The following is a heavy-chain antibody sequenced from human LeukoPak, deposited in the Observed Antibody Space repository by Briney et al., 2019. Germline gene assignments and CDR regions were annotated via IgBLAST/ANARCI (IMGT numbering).Heavy chain of an antibody. Sequence: GESLKISCEGSGYRFTSYWIGWVRQMPGKGLEWMGIIYPGDSDTRYSPSFQGQVTISADKSISTAYLQWNSLKASDAAMYYCARQEEYSSSWIDYWGQGTLVTVSS. V-gene: IGHV5-51*01. CDR3: ARQEEYSSSWIDY. CDR2: IYPGDSDT. CDR1: GYRFTSYW. D-gene: IGHD6-13*01. J-gene: IGHJ4*02.